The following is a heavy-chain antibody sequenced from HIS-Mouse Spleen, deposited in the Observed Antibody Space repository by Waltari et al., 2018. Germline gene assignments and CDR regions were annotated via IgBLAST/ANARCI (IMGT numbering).Heavy chain of an antibody. CDR1: GFTFDDYA. V-gene: IGHV3-9*01. CDR2: ISWNSGSI. J-gene: IGHJ3*02. CDR3: AKDLEGAFDI. Sequence: EVQLVESGGGLVQPGRSLRLSCAASGFTFDDYAMHWVRQAPGKGLEWVSGISWNSGSIGYADSVKGRFTISRDNAKNSLYLQMNSLRAEDTALYYCAKDLEGAFDIWGQGTMVTVSS.